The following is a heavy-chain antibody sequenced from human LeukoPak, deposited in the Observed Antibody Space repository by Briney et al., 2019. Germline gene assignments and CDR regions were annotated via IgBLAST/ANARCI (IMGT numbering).Heavy chain of an antibody. CDR1: GGSISSYH. V-gene: IGHV4-59*08. Sequence: SETLSLTCTVSGGSISSYHWSWIRQPPGKGLEWIGYIYYGGRTNYNPSLKSRVTISVDPSNNQLSLKLNSVTAADTAVYFCARHSLRLVDADYDHWGQGTLVTVSS. D-gene: IGHD3-16*02. CDR3: ARHSLRLVDADYDH. J-gene: IGHJ4*02. CDR2: IYYGGRT.